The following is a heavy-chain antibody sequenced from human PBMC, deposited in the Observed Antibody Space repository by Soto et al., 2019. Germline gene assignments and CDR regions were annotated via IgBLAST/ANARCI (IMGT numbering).Heavy chain of an antibody. V-gene: IGHV3-64*01. D-gene: IGHD1-26*01. J-gene: IGHJ4*02. Sequence: EVQLAESGGGMVQPGGSLRLSCVASGFTFSSYDMHWVRQAPGKGLEYVSCIRSNGGTTYYGNSVKGRFTSSRDNCKKTLYLQMGSLRAEDMAVYYCVRRVSGSYDYWGQGTLVTVSS. CDR1: GFTFSSYD. CDR2: IRSNGGTT. CDR3: VRRVSGSYDY.